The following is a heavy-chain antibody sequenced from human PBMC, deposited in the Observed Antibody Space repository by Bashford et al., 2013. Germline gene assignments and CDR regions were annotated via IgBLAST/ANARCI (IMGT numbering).Heavy chain of an antibody. D-gene: IGHD1-26*01. CDR3: ARDGPVVGVWNAFDV. CDR2: INPKTGGT. V-gene: IGHV1-2*02. Sequence: WVRQAPGQGLEWMGWINPKTGGTNYAQKFQGRVTMTRDTSISTAYMELSSLRSDDTAVYFCARDGPVVGVWNAFDVWGQGDRWSPSPQ. J-gene: IGHJ3*01.